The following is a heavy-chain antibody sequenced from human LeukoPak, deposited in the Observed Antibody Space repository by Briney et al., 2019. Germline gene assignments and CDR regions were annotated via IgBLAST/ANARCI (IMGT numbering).Heavy chain of an antibody. Sequence: PGGSLRLSCAASGFTFSSYAMSWVRQAPEKGXXXXXXXXGSGGSTYYADSVKGRFTISRDNSKNTLYLQMNSLRAEDTAVYYCAKDRLDTAMGSGMDVWGQGTTVTVSS. CDR1: GFTFSSYA. CDR3: AKDRLDTAMGSGMDV. J-gene: IGHJ6*02. D-gene: IGHD5-18*01. V-gene: IGHV3-23*01. CDR2: XXGSGGST.